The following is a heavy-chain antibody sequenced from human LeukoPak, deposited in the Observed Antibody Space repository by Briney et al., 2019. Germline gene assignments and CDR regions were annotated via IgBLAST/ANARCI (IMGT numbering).Heavy chain of an antibody. CDR1: GYTFTSYD. CDR3: ARGRAMVRYFDWLSPPGYYGMDV. D-gene: IGHD3-9*01. J-gene: IGHJ6*02. CDR2: MNPNSGNT. Sequence: GASVKVSCKASGYTFTSYDINWVRQATGQGLEWMGWMNPNSGNTGYAQKFQGRVTMTRNTSISTAYMELSSLRSEDTAVYYCARGRAMVRYFDWLSPPGYYGMDVWGQGTTVTVSS. V-gene: IGHV1-8*01.